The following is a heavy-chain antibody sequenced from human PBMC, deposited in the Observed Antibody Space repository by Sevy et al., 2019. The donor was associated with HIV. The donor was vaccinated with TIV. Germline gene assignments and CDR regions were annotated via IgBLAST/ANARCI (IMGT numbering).Heavy chain of an antibody. CDR1: GYSFTSHW. D-gene: IGHD3-22*01. CDR3: ARSRSGYFDSSGYYIN. J-gene: IGHJ4*02. V-gene: IGHV5-51*01. CDR2: IFPADSET. Sequence: GESLKISCKGHGYSFTSHWIGWVRQMPGKGLDWMGIIFPADSETRYSPSFQGEVTISADRSISTAFLQWSSLKASETAIYYCARSRSGYFDSSGYYINWGQGTLVTVSS.